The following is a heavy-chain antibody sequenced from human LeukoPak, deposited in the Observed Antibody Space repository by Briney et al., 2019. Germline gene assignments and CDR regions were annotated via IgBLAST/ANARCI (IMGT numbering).Heavy chain of an antibody. CDR3: ARGLQYYDILTGYYHLSYFDY. Sequence: PETLSLTCAVYGGSFSGYYWSWIRQPPGKGLEWIGEINHSGSTNYNPSLKSRVTISVDTSKNQFSLKLSSVTAADTAVYYRARGLQYYDILTGYYHLSYFDYWGQGTLVTVSS. CDR1: GGSFSGYY. D-gene: IGHD3-9*01. J-gene: IGHJ4*02. CDR2: INHSGST. V-gene: IGHV4-34*01.